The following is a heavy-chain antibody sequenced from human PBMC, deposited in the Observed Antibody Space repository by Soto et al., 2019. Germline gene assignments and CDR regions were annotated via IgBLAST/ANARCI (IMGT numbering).Heavy chain of an antibody. Sequence: QVQLQESGPGLVKPSETLSLTCTVSGGSISSYYWSWIRQPPGKGLEWIGYIYYSGSTNYNPSIKSRVTISVDTSKNQFYLTLSSVNDADTAVYYCARRWYTNGMDVWGQGTTVT. V-gene: IGHV4-59*08. CDR1: GGSISSYY. J-gene: IGHJ6*02. CDR3: ARRWYTNGMDV. D-gene: IGHD6-13*01. CDR2: IYYSGST.